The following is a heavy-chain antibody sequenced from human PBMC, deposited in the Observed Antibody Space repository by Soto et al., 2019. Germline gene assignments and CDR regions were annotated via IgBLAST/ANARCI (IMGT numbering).Heavy chain of an antibody. D-gene: IGHD2-2*01. CDR3: ARDCGRYYGVPAATSAMDF. V-gene: IGHV1-3*01. CDR1: GYTFTSYA. CDR2: INAGNGNT. Sequence: ASVKVSCKASGYTFTSYAMHWVRQAPGQRLERMGWINAGNGNTKYSQKFQGRLTITRDTSASTAYMELSSLRSEDTAVYYCARDCGRYYGVPAATSAMDFWRQGTTVTGSS. J-gene: IGHJ6*01.